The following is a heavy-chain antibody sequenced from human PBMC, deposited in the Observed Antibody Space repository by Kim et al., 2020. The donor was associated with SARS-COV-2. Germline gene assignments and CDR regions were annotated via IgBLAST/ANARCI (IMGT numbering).Heavy chain of an antibody. CDR1: GGSFSGYY. V-gene: IGHV4-34*01. D-gene: IGHD5-12*01. CDR3: ARPRAYGSEPFDY. J-gene: IGHJ4*02. CDR2: INHSGST. Sequence: SETLSLTCAVYGGSFSGYYWSWIRQPPGKGLEWIGEINHSGSTNYNPSLKSRVTISVDTSKNQFSLKLSSVTAADTAVYYCARPRAYGSEPFDYWGQGTLVTVSS.